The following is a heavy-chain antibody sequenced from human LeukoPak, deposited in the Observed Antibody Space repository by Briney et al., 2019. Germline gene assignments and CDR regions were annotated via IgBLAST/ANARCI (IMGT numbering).Heavy chain of an antibody. Sequence: GESLKISCKASGYSFTTYWIGWVRQMPGKGLEWMGIIHPSDSDTKYSPSFEDQVTISVDKSITTTYLQWSRLEASDTAIYYCARRSSNGWGDLDYWGQGTLVTVSS. V-gene: IGHV5-51*01. CDR2: IHPSDSDT. D-gene: IGHD6-19*01. CDR1: GYSFTTYW. CDR3: ARRSSNGWGDLDY. J-gene: IGHJ4*02.